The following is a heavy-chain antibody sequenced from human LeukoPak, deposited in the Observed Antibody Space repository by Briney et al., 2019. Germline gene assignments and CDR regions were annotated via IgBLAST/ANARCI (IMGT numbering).Heavy chain of an antibody. CDR1: GYSFTSYD. Sequence: ASVKVSCKASGYSFTSYDINWVRQATGQGLEWIGYMNPNTGYTGYAQRFQGRVTLTRDTPISTAYMELSSLTSEDTAVYYCATTLRNNPPWGQGTLVTVSS. D-gene: IGHD1-14*01. CDR2: MNPNTGYT. CDR3: ATTLRNNPP. V-gene: IGHV1-8*01. J-gene: IGHJ5*02.